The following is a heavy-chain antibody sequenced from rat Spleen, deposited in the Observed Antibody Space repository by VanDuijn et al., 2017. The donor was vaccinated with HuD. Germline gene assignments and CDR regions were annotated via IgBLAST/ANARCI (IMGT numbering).Heavy chain of an antibody. V-gene: IGHV5S10*01. CDR2: IIYDGSRT. J-gene: IGHJ2*01. CDR3: ERTTVATYSFDY. Sequence: EVQLVESGGGLVQPGRSLKLSCAASGFTFSDYNMAWVRQAPKKGLEWVATIIYDGSRTYYRDSVKGRFTISRDNAKSTLYLQMDSLGSEDTATYYGERTTVATYSFDYWGQGVMVTVSS. D-gene: IGHD1-3*01. CDR1: GFTFSDYN.